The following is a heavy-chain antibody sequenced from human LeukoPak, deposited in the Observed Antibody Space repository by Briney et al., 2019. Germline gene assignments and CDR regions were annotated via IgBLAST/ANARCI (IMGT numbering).Heavy chain of an antibody. V-gene: IGHV3-48*03. CDR2: ISSSGTTI. CDR3: ARGYCSGGSCYGGDY. D-gene: IGHD2-15*01. J-gene: IGHJ4*02. Sequence: GGSLRLSCAASGFTFSNYVMNWVRQAPGKGLEWVSYISSSGTTIYYAERRFTISRDNAKNSLYLLMNSLRAEDTAIYYCARGYCSGGSCYGGDYWGQGTLVTVSS. CDR1: GFTFSNYV.